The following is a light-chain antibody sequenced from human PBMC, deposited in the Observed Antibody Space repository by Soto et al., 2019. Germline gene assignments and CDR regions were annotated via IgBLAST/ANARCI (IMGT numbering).Light chain of an antibody. J-gene: IGKJ1*01. V-gene: IGKV1-5*03. Sequence: DTQMTPSPSTLSASVGDRVTITCRANRSTSRWLAWYQQRPGKAPKLLIYKASTLQSGVPSRFSGSGSGTDYTLTISSLQPEDFATYYCQQSYNTPQTFGQGTKVDIK. CDR3: QQSYNTPQT. CDR1: RSTSRW. CDR2: KAS.